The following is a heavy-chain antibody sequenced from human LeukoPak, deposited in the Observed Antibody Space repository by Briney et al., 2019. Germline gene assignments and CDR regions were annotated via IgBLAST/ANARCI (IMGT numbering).Heavy chain of an antibody. CDR2: ISASGGST. V-gene: IGHV3-23*01. Sequence: GGSLRLSCAASGFTFSNYAMSWVRQAPGKGLEWVSSISASGGSTYDADSVKGRFTISRDNSKNTLYLQMSSLRAEDTAVYYCAKQGLYITIFGVVMIWFDYWGQGTLVTVSS. CDR1: GFTFSNYA. J-gene: IGHJ4*02. CDR3: AKQGLYITIFGVVMIWFDY. D-gene: IGHD3-3*01.